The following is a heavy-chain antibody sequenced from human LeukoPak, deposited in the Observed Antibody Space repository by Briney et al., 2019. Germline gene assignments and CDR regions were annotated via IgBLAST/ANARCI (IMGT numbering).Heavy chain of an antibody. CDR2: IYYSGST. V-gene: IGHV4-59*08. J-gene: IGHJ4*02. D-gene: IGHD6-19*01. Sequence: SETPALTCTVSGGSLRSYYWSWVRPPPRKGLEWIGHIYYSGSTNYNPSLKSRVTISVDTSENQFSLKLSSVTAADTAVYYCARQGSTGWIFDYWGQGTLVTVSS. CDR1: GGSLRSYY. CDR3: ARQGSTGWIFDY.